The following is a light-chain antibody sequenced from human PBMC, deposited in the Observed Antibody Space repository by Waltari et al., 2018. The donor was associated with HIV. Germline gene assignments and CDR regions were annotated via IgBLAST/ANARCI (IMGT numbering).Light chain of an antibody. CDR1: SSNIGSNT. CDR3: AAWDDSLNGVI. CDR2: SNN. Sequence: QSVLTQPPSASGTPGQRVTMSCSRSSSNIGSNTVNWYQQLPGTAPKLLMYSNNQRPSGVPDRFSGSKSGTSASLAISGLQSEDEADYYCAAWDDSLNGVIFGGGTKLTVL. V-gene: IGLV1-44*01. J-gene: IGLJ2*01.